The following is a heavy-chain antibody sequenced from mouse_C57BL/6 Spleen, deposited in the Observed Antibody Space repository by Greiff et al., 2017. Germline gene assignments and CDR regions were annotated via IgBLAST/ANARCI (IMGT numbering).Heavy chain of an antibody. V-gene: IGHV1-52*01. D-gene: IGHD2-2*01. CDR2: IDPSDSET. Sequence: QVQLQQPGAELVRPGSSVKLSCKASGYTFTGYWMHWVKQRPIQGLEWIGNIDPSDSETHYNQKFKDKATLTVDKSSSTAYMQLSSLTSEDSAVYCCARSGGYDGAMDYWGQGTSVTVSS. CDR1: GYTFTGYW. CDR3: ARSGGYDGAMDY. J-gene: IGHJ4*01.